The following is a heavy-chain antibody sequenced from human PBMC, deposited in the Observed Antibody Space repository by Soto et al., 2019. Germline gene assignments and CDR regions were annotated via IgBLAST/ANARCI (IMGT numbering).Heavy chain of an antibody. Sequence: QITLKESGPTLVKPTQTLTLTCTFSGFSLSTSGVDVGWIRQPPGKALEWLALIYWDDDKRYSPSLKSRLTITKDPSKNQVVLTMTNMDPVDTATYYCAHKLSSSWYWGAWFDPWGQGTLVTVSS. J-gene: IGHJ5*02. V-gene: IGHV2-5*02. CDR3: AHKLSSSWYWGAWFDP. CDR1: GFSLSTSGVD. CDR2: IYWDDDK. D-gene: IGHD6-13*01.